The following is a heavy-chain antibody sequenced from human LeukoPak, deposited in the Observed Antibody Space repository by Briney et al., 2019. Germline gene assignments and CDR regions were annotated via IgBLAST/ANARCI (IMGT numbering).Heavy chain of an antibody. J-gene: IGHJ4*02. CDR2: IYYTGST. D-gene: IGHD6-13*01. CDR3: ARNLIPEQLVLNF. V-gene: IGHV4-61*05. CDR1: GGSISSSSYY. Sequence: PSETLSLTCTVSGGSISSSSYYWGWIRQPPGKGLEFIGYIYYTGSTNYNPSLKSRVTMSVDTSKNQFSLNLRSVTPEDTAVYYCARNLIPEQLVLNFWGQGTLVTVSS.